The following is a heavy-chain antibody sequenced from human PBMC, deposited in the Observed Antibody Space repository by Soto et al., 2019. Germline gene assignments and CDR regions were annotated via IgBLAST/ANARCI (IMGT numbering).Heavy chain of an antibody. D-gene: IGHD6-6*01. V-gene: IGHV1-2*04. J-gene: IGHJ5*02. Sequence: GASVKVSCKASGYTFTGYYMPCVRQDPGQGKEWMRWINPNSGGTNYAQKFQGWVTMTRDTSISTAYKELSRLRSDDSVVYYCARGIAAGPYNWFDPWGQGTLVTVSS. CDR2: INPNSGGT. CDR3: ARGIAAGPYNWFDP. CDR1: GYTFTGYY.